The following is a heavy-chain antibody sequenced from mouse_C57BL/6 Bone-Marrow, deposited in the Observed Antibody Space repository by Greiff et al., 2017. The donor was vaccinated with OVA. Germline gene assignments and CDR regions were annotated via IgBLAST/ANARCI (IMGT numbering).Heavy chain of an antibody. V-gene: IGHV3-6*01. CDR3: ARDLYGSWGGY. D-gene: IGHD1-1*01. CDR1: GYSITSCYY. Sequence: DVHLVESGPGLVKPSQSLSLTCSVTGYSITSCYYWNWIRQFPGNILEWMGYISYAGSNNYNPSLKNRISITRDTSKNQFFLKLNSVTTEDTATYYSARDLYGSWGGYWGQGTTLTVSS. CDR2: ISYAGSN. J-gene: IGHJ2*01.